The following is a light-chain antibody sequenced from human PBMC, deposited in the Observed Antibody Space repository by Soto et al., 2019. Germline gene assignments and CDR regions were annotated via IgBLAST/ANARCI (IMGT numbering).Light chain of an antibody. J-gene: IGKJ2*01. V-gene: IGKV3-15*01. Sequence: EIVMTQSPATLSVSPGERATLSCRASRSVSSNLAWYQQKPGQAPRLLLYGASTRATGIPVRFSGSGSGTEFTLTISSLQSEDCAVYYCQQYNNWPPDTFGQGTKLEIK. CDR1: RSVSSN. CDR2: GAS. CDR3: QQYNNWPPDT.